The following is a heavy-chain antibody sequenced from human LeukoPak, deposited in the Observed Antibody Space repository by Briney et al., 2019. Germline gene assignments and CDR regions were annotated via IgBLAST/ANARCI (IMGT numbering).Heavy chain of an antibody. J-gene: IGHJ4*02. D-gene: IGHD3-22*01. CDR1: GGSISSYY. CDR3: ARKHYYDSSGSSFDY. Sequence: PSETLSLTCTVSGGSISSYYWSWVRQPPGKGLEWIGYIYYSGSTNYNPSLKSRVTISVDTSKNQFSLKLSSVTAADTAVYYCARKHYYDSSGSSFDYWGQGTLVTVSS. CDR2: IYYSGST. V-gene: IGHV4-59*08.